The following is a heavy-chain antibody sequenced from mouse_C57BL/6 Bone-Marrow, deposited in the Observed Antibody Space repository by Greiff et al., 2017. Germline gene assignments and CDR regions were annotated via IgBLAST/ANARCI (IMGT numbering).Heavy chain of an antibody. Sequence: EVKLMESGGGLVKPGGSLKLSCAASGFTFSSYTMSWVRQTPEKRLEWVATISGGGGNTYYPDSVKGRFTISRDKAKNTLYLQMSSLRSEDTALYYCARHGDYAMDYWGQGTSVTVSS. J-gene: IGHJ4*01. CDR1: GFTFSSYT. CDR2: ISGGGGNT. CDR3: ARHGDYAMDY. V-gene: IGHV5-9*01.